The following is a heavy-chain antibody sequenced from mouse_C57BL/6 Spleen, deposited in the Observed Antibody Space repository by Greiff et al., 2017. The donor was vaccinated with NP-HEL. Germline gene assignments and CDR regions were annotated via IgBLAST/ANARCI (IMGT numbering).Heavy chain of an antibody. CDR1: GYTFTDYN. D-gene: IGHD2-4*01. J-gene: IGHJ1*03. CDR3: ARYYYDYGWYFDV. CDR2: INPNNGGT. Sequence: VQLQQSGPELVKPGASVKIPCKASGYTFTDYNMDWVKQSHGKSLEWIGDINPNNGGTIYNQKFKGKATLTVDKSSSTAYMELRSLTSEDTAVYYCARYYYDYGWYFDVWGTGTTVTVSS. V-gene: IGHV1-18*01.